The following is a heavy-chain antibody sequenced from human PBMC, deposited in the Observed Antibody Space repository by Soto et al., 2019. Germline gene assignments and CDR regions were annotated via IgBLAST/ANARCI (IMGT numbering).Heavy chain of an antibody. CDR2: IDPSDSYT. J-gene: IGHJ6*02. CDR1: GYSFTSYW. Sequence: PGESLKISCKGSGYSFTSYWISWVRQMPGKGLEWMGRIDPSDSYTNYSPSFQGHVTISADKSISTAYLQWSSLKASDTAMYYCARRESRSWYYYYGMDVWGQGTTVTVSS. D-gene: IGHD6-13*01. CDR3: ARRESRSWYYYYGMDV. V-gene: IGHV5-10-1*01.